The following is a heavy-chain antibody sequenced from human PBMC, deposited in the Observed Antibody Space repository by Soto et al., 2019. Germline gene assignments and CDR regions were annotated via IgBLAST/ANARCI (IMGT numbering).Heavy chain of an antibody. J-gene: IGHJ5*02. CDR2: ISGSGGST. CDR1: GFTFSSYA. CDR3: AKFYGGNSAHTYTIDP. D-gene: IGHD2-21*02. V-gene: IGHV3-23*01. Sequence: EVQLLESGGGLVQPGGSLRLSCAASGFTFSSYAMSWVRQPPGKGLEWVPTISGSGGSTHYADSVKGRFTISRDNSKNTLYLQMNSLRAEDTAVYYCAKFYGGNSAHTYTIDPWGQGTLVTVSS.